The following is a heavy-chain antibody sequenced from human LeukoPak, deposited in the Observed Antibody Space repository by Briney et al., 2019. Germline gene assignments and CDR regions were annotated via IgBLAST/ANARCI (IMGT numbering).Heavy chain of an antibody. CDR1: GYTFTSYD. Sequence: ASVTVSCKTSGYTFTSYDINWVRQATGQGLEWMGWMNPNSGYTGSAQTFQGRVTMTRDTSISTAYMELSSLRSEDTAVYYCARTSGWRSFDIWGQGTVVTVSS. D-gene: IGHD1-14*01. V-gene: IGHV1-8*01. CDR3: ARTSGWRSFDI. CDR2: MNPNSGYT. J-gene: IGHJ3*02.